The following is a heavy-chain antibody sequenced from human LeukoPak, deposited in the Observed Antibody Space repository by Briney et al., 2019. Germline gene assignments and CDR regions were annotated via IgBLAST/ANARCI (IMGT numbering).Heavy chain of an antibody. V-gene: IGHV1-69*02. CDR1: GGTFSSYT. J-gene: IGHJ4*02. D-gene: IGHD2-2*02. Sequence: SVKVSCKASGGTFSSYTISWVRQAPGHGLEWMGRIIPILGIANYAQKFQGRVTITADKSTSTAYMELSSLRSEDTAVYYCARVTSVGYMFDYWGQGTLVTVSS. CDR2: IIPILGIA. CDR3: ARVTSVGYMFDY.